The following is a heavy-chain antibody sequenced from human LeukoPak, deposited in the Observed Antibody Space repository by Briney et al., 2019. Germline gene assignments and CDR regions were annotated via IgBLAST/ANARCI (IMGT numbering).Heavy chain of an antibody. V-gene: IGHV3-74*03. J-gene: IGHJ3*02. Sequence: GGSLRLSCTASGFSFSSYWMHWVRQAPGKGLVWVSRINSDGSSTTYADSVKGRFTISRDNAKNTLYLQMNSLRAEDTAVYYCASCSSTSCYLGSPDACDIWGQGTMVTVSS. CDR2: INSDGSST. CDR1: GFSFSSYW. D-gene: IGHD2-2*01. CDR3: ASCSSTSCYLGSPDACDI.